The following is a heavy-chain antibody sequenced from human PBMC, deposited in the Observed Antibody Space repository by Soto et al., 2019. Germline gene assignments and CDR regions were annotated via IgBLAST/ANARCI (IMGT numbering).Heavy chain of an antibody. Sequence: GGSLRLSCAASGFTFSNAWMSWVRQAPGKGLEWVGRIKSKTDGGTTDYAAPVKGRFTISRDDSKNTLYLQMNSLKTEDTAVYYCTTFGCSGGSCYPEHYYYYYMDVWGKGTTVTVSS. V-gene: IGHV3-15*01. CDR3: TTFGCSGGSCYPEHYYYYYMDV. J-gene: IGHJ6*03. D-gene: IGHD2-15*01. CDR2: IKSKTDGGTT. CDR1: GFTFSNAW.